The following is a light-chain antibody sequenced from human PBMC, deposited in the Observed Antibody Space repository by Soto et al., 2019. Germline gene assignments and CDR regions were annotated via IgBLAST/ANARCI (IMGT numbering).Light chain of an antibody. CDR3: QQRAKWPST. J-gene: IGKJ2*02. CDR1: QGVDRY. V-gene: IGKV3-11*01. Sequence: VLTQSPDTLSLSPGETATLSCRASQGVDRYVAWYQQKLGQAPRLLIYDAYTRATGVAARFTGSGSATDFSLIITSLEPEDFAVYYCQQRAKWPSTFGPGTKVE. CDR2: DAY.